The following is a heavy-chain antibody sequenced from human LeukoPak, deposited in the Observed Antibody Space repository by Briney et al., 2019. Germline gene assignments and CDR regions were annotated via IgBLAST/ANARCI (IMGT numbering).Heavy chain of an antibody. V-gene: IGHV4-39*07. J-gene: IGHJ4*02. D-gene: IGHD3-22*01. CDR1: GGSISSSSYY. CDR2: INHSGST. Sequence: PSETLSLTCTVSGGSISSSSYYWSWIRQPPGKGLEWIGEINHSGSTNYNPSLKSRVTISVDTSKNQFSLKLSSVTAADTAVYYCARRSPVGSGYYYAKVAGRFDYWGQGTLVTVSS. CDR3: ARRSPVGSGYYYAKVAGRFDY.